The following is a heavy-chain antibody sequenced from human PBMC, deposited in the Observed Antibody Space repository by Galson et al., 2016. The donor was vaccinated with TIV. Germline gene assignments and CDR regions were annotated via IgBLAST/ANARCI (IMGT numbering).Heavy chain of an antibody. V-gene: IGHV1-8*02. CDR2: INPHSGNT. J-gene: IGHJ5*02. D-gene: IGHD2-2*01. CDR1: GYTSTSYH. Sequence: SVKVSCKASGYTSTSYHINWVRQATGQGLEWMGWINPHSGNTGSVHKFQVRVTMTRNISPSTVYMELSSLSSDDTAVYYCARGWYVVAPNWVDPWGQGTLVTVSS. CDR3: ARGWYVVAPNWVDP.